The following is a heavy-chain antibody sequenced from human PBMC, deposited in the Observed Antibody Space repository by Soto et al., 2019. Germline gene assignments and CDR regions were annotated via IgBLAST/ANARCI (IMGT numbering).Heavy chain of an antibody. CDR1: GGTFSSYA. D-gene: IGHD5-18*01. J-gene: IGHJ3*02. CDR2: IIPIFGTA. V-gene: IGHV1-69*13. Sequence: SVKVSCKASGGTFSSYAISWVRQAPGQGLEWMGGIIPIFGTANYAQKFQGRVTITADESTSTAYMELSSLRSEDTAVYYCASGGYSYGYFAFDIWGQGTMVTVSS. CDR3: ASGGYSYGYFAFDI.